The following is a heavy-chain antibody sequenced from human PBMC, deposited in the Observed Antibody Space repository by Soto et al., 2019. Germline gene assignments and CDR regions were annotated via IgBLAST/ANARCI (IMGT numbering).Heavy chain of an antibody. J-gene: IGHJ4*02. Sequence: PGWSLRLSCAASGFTFSNYWMSWVRQAPGTGLTWVATIRQDGGEKHFVDSVEGRFTISRDNAQNSLFLQLSDLRAEDTAVYYCVRGCGSAHCPYCLDSWGQGTLVTVSS. CDR1: GFTFSNYW. V-gene: IGHV3-7*01. D-gene: IGHD2-21*01. CDR2: IRQDGGEK. CDR3: VRGCGSAHCPYCLDS.